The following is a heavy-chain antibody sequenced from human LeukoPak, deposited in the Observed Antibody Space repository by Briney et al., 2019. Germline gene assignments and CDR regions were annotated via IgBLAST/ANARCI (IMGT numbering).Heavy chain of an antibody. CDR1: GYTFTGYY. D-gene: IGHD6-19*01. V-gene: IGHV1-2*06. Sequence: ASVKVSCKASGYTFTGYYMHWVRQAPGQGLEWMGRINPNSGGTNYAQKFQGRVTMTRDTSISTAYMELSRLRSDDTAVYYCARAQWLDDCDDYWGQGTLVTVSS. CDR3: ARAQWLDDCDDY. CDR2: INPNSGGT. J-gene: IGHJ4*02.